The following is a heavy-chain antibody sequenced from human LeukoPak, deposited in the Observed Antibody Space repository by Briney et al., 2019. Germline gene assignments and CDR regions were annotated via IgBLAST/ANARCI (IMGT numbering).Heavy chain of an antibody. Sequence: SVTVSFKASGGTFSSYAISWVRQAPGQGLEWMGGIIPIFGTANYAQKFQGRVTITADESTSTAYMELSSLRSEDTAVYYCARAPTGTTPFDYWGQGTLVTVSS. J-gene: IGHJ4*02. CDR3: ARAPTGTTPFDY. D-gene: IGHD1-1*01. V-gene: IGHV1-69*13. CDR2: IIPIFGTA. CDR1: GGTFSSYA.